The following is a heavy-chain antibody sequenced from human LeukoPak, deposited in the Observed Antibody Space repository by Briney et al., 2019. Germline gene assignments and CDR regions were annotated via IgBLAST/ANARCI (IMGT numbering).Heavy chain of an antibody. CDR2: ISSSSNFI. CDR3: ARGVGVAATGTYYHYGMDV. J-gene: IGHJ6*02. CDR1: GFTFRNYT. D-gene: IGHD1-26*01. Sequence: GGSLRLSCAASGFTFRNYTMNWVRQAPGKGLEWVSSISSSSNFIKYADSVKGRFTTSRDNAKNSLYLQMNSLRAEDTAVYYCARGVGVAATGTYYHYGMDVWGQGTTVTVSS. V-gene: IGHV3-21*01.